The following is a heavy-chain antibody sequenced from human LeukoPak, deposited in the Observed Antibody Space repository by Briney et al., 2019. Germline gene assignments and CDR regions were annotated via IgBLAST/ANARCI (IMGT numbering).Heavy chain of an antibody. CDR3: ARDVSRVAAGVDY. CDR1: GFTFSSYA. Sequence: QIGRSLRLSCAASGFTFSSYAMHWVRQAPGKGLEWVAVISYDGSNKYYADSVKGRFTISRDNSKNTLYLQMNSLRAEDTAVYYCARDVSRVAAGVDYWGQGTLVTVSS. CDR2: ISYDGSNK. V-gene: IGHV3-30*04. J-gene: IGHJ4*02. D-gene: IGHD6-25*01.